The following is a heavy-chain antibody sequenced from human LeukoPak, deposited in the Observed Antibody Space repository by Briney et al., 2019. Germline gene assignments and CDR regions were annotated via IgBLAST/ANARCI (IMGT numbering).Heavy chain of an antibody. CDR2: ISASGTPT. D-gene: IGHD3-9*01. Sequence: PGGSLRLSCVASGFSFSSYEMNWVRQAPGKGLEWISYISASGTPTHYGDSMEGRFTVSRDNAKNSLYLQMNSLRAEDTAVYYCARATTYDILTGYFDYWGQGTLVTVSS. CDR3: ARATTYDILTGYFDY. J-gene: IGHJ4*02. CDR1: GFSFSSYE. V-gene: IGHV3-48*03.